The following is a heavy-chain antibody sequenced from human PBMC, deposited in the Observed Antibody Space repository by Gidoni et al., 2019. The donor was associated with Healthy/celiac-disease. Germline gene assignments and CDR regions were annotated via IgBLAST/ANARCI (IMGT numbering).Heavy chain of an antibody. CDR2: ISGSGGST. CDR1: GFPFSSFA. CDR3: AKDLFYCSSTSCYPDYFDY. D-gene: IGHD2-2*01. V-gene: IGHV3-23*01. Sequence: EVQLLESGGGLVQPGGSLSLSCAASGFPFSSFAMSWVRQAPGKGLEWVSAISGSGGSTYYADSVKGRFTISRDNSKNTLYLQMNSLRAEDTAVYYCAKDLFYCSSTSCYPDYFDYWGQGTLVTVSS. J-gene: IGHJ4*02.